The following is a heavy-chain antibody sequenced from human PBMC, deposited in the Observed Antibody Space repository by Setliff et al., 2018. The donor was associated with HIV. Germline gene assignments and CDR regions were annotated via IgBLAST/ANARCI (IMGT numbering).Heavy chain of an antibody. CDR1: GFTFSSYA. V-gene: IGHV3-23*01. D-gene: IGHD6-13*01. Sequence: GESLKISCAASGFTFSSYAMSWVRQAPGKGLEWVSSLSGSGGSTYYADSVKGRFTISRDNARNTLFLQMNSLGVEDTALYYCGRDVHDAAADNWGRGTLVTVSS. J-gene: IGHJ4*02. CDR2: LSGSGGST. CDR3: GRDVHDAAADN.